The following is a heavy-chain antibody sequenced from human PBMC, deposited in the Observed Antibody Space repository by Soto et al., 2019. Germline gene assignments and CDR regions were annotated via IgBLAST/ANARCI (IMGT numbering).Heavy chain of an antibody. CDR3: ARDPKYSSSSPYYWYFDL. V-gene: IGHV1-18*01. Sequence: ASVKVSCKASGYTFTSYGISWVRQAPGQGLEWMGWISAYNGNTNYAQKLQGRVTMTTDTSTSTAYMELRSLRSDDTAVYYCARDPKYSSSSPYYWYFDLWGRGTLVTVSS. CDR2: ISAYNGNT. J-gene: IGHJ2*01. CDR1: GYTFTSYG. D-gene: IGHD6-6*01.